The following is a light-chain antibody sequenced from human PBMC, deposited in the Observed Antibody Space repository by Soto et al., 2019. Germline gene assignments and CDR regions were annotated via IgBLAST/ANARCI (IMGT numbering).Light chain of an antibody. Sequence: EIVLTQSPGTLSLSPGERATLSCRASQSVSSSYLVWYQQMPGGAPTLLIYGAASRATGIPDRCSASGSGTDFTLPISILEPEDVAVYYCQQYGSTPPIAFGQGTRLEIK. V-gene: IGKV3-20*01. J-gene: IGKJ5*01. CDR1: QSVSSSY. CDR3: QQYGSTPPIA. CDR2: GAA.